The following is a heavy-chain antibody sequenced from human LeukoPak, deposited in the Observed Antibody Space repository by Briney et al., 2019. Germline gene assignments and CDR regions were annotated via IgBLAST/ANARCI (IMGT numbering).Heavy chain of an antibody. CDR1: GGSFSGYY. V-gene: IGHV4-34*01. J-gene: IGHJ4*02. Sequence: SETLSLTCAVYGGSFSGYYWSWIRPPPGKGLEWIGEINHSGSTNYNPSLKSRVTISVDTSKNQFSLKLSSVTAADTAVYYCARGRGAKPADIVAVVAATGAFDYWGQGTLVTVSS. CDR2: INHSGST. CDR3: ARGRGAKPADIVAVVAATGAFDY. D-gene: IGHD2-15*01.